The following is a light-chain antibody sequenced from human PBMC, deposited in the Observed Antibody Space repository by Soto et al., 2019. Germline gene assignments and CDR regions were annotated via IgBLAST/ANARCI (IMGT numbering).Light chain of an antibody. Sequence: EIVLTQSPGTLSLSPGERATLSCRSSQSVSSGYLAWYQQKPGQAPRLLIFRAFNRATGIPDRFSGSGSGTDFTLTISRLEPEDFAVYYCQQYGASPPSWTFGQGTKVEIK. V-gene: IGKV3-20*01. CDR1: QSVSSGY. CDR2: RAF. J-gene: IGKJ1*01. CDR3: QQYGASPPSWT.